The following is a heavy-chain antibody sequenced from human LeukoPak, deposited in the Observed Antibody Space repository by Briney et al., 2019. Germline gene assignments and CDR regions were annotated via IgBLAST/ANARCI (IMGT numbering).Heavy chain of an antibody. CDR1: GLTFSSYG. CDR2: TWSEGSNK. J-gene: IGHJ6*02. CDR3: ARGGKSAFYYGKDV. Sequence: GRSLRLSCAASGLTFSSYGMHWVRQAPGKGLEGVASTWSEGSNKYYADSVKGRFTISRDNSKNTLYLQMNSLRAEDTAAYYCARGGKSAFYYGKDVWGQGTTVTVSS. V-gene: IGHV3-33*01. D-gene: IGHD5-12*01.